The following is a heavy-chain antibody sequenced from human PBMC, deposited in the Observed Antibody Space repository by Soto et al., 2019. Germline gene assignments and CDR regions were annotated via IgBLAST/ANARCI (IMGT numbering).Heavy chain of an antibody. CDR3: AKGSEVARQELDY. CDR2: ISSDGSDK. D-gene: IGHD2-15*01. CDR1: GFTFSNFG. J-gene: IGHJ4*02. Sequence: QVQLVESGGGVVQPGRSLRLSCAASGFTFSNFGMHWVRQAPGKGLEWVAVISSDGSDKYYSDSVKGRFTISRDNSKNTLFLQMNSLRVGDTAVYYCAKGSEVARQELDYWGQGTLVTVSS. V-gene: IGHV3-30*18.